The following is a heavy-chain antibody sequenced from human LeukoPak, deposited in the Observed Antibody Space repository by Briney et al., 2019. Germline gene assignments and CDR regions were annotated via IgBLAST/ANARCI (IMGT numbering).Heavy chain of an antibody. Sequence: GGTLRLSCAASGFTFSDYNMNWVRQAPGKGLEWVSYITNGGSTIHHADSVKGRFTISRDNAKKTLYLQMNSLRAEDTAVYYCARSIGLAGGGVDVWGQGTTVTVSS. CDR1: GFTFSDYN. CDR3: ARSIGLAGGGVDV. D-gene: IGHD4-23*01. V-gene: IGHV3-11*01. J-gene: IGHJ6*02. CDR2: ITNGGSTI.